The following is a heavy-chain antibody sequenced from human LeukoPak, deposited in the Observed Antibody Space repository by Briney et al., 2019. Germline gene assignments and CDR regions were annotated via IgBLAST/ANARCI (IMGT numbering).Heavy chain of an antibody. CDR1: GGSISSYY. Sequence: SETLSLTCTVSGGSISSYYWSWIRQHPGKGLEWIGYIYYTGSTCYNPSLKNRLTISIDTSKSQFSLKLTSVTAADTAVYYCARDPIAYCGADCYSDWGQGTLVTVSS. CDR2: IYYTGST. CDR3: ARDPIAYCGADCYSD. D-gene: IGHD2-21*02. J-gene: IGHJ4*02. V-gene: IGHV4-59*06.